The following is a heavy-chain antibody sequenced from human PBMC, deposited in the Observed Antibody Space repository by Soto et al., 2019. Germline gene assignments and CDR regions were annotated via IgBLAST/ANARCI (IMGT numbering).Heavy chain of an antibody. CDR2: IYYSGST. D-gene: IGHD6-13*01. J-gene: IGHJ4*02. CDR3: ARGQGIAAAGVDY. V-gene: IGHV4-59*01. CDR1: GGSISSYY. Sequence: PSETLSLTCTVSGGSISSYYWSWIRQPPGKGLEWIGYIYYSGSTNYNPSLKSRVTISVDTSKNQFSLKLSSVTAADTAVYYCARGQGIAAAGVDYWGQGTLVTVSS.